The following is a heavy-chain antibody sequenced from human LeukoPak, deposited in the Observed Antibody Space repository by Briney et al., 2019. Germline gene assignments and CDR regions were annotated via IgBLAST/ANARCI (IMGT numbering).Heavy chain of an antibody. Sequence: GESLKISCKGSGYSFTSYWIGWVRQMPGKGLEWMGGIIPIFGTANYAQKLQGRVTMTTDTSTSTAYMELRSLRSDDTAVYYCARAPYSSGWYLPWGYMDVWGKGTTVTISS. D-gene: IGHD6-19*01. CDR1: GYSFTSYW. J-gene: IGHJ6*03. CDR3: ARAPYSSGWYLPWGYMDV. V-gene: IGHV1-18*04. CDR2: IIPIFGTA.